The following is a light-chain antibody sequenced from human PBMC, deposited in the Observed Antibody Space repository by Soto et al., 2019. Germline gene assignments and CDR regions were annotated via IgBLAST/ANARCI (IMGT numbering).Light chain of an antibody. CDR1: QSVSSNY. J-gene: IGKJ4*01. V-gene: IGKV3-20*01. CDR3: QQYGSSPLT. Sequence: DIVLTQSPGTLSLSPGERATLSCRASQSVSSNYLAWYQQKPGQAPRLLIYAASSRATGIPDRFSGSGSGTDFTLTISRLGPEDFAVYYCQQYGSSPLTFGGGTKVDIK. CDR2: AAS.